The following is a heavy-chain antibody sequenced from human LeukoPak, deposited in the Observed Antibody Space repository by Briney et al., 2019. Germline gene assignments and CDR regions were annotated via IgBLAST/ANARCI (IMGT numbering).Heavy chain of an antibody. CDR3: ARGLYYDSSGYYSGETFDY. CDR2: IYTSGST. D-gene: IGHD3-22*01. V-gene: IGHV4-4*07. Sequence: SETLSLTCTVSGGSISSYYWSWIRQPAGKGLEWIGRIYTSGSTNYNPSLKSRVTISVGTSKNQFSLKLSSVTAADTAVYYCARGLYYDSSGYYSGETFDYWGQGTLVTVSS. CDR1: GGSISSYY. J-gene: IGHJ4*02.